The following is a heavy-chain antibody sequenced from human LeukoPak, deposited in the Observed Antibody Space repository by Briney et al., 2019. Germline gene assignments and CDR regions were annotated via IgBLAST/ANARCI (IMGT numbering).Heavy chain of an antibody. Sequence: SETLSLTCTVSGGSISGDNYYWSWIRQPAGKGLEWIGRIYTSGSTKYNPSLKSRVTMSVDTSKNQFSLKLSSVTAADTAVYYCARVQRRYDSSGYYYDHYYYYYMDVWGKGATVTVSS. J-gene: IGHJ6*03. CDR2: IYTSGST. CDR1: GGSISGDNYY. D-gene: IGHD3-22*01. CDR3: ARVQRRYDSSGYYYDHYYYYYMDV. V-gene: IGHV4-61*02.